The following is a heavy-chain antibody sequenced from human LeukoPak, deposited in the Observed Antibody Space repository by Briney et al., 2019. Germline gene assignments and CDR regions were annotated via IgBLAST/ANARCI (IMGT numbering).Heavy chain of an antibody. CDR3: ASMGTRAYYYGMDV. CDR2: ISSSGSTI. D-gene: IGHD2-2*01. J-gene: IGHJ6*02. Sequence: GGSLRLSCAASGFTFSDYYMSWIRQAPGKGLEWVSYISSSGSTIYYADSVKGRFTISRDNAKNSLYLQMNSLRAEDTAVYYCASMGTRAYYYGMDVWGQGTTVTVSS. CDR1: GFTFSDYY. V-gene: IGHV3-11*04.